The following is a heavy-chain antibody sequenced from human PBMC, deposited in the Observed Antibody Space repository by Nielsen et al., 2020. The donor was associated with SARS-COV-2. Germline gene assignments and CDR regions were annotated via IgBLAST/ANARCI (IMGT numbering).Heavy chain of an antibody. V-gene: IGHV1-46*01. CDR2: INPSGGST. Sequence: ASVKVSCKASGYTFTSYFIHWVRQAPGPGLEWMGIINPSGGSTSYAQKFQGRVTMTRDTSTSTVYMELSSLRSEDTAVYYCARALGYSSGWYYFDHWGQGTLVTVSS. J-gene: IGHJ4*02. CDR3: ARALGYSSGWYYFDH. CDR1: GYTFTSYF. D-gene: IGHD6-19*01.